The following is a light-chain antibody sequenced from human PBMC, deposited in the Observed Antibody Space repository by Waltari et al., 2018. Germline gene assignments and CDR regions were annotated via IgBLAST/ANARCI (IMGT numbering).Light chain of an antibody. CDR3: QQYYDTQWT. V-gene: IGKV4-1*01. CDR1: QSVLHNPNNKNY. J-gene: IGKJ1*01. Sequence: DIVMTQSPDSLAVSLGERATINCKSSQSVLHNPNNKNYLAWYQQKPGPSPKVLIYWASTRESGVPDRFSGSGSGTDFTLTISSLQADDVAVYYCQQYYDTQWTFGQGTKVEIK. CDR2: WAS.